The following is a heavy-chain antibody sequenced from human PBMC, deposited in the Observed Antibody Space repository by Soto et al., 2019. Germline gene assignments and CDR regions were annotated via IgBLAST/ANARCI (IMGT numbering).Heavy chain of an antibody. D-gene: IGHD2-15*01. J-gene: IGHJ4*02. Sequence: EVQLVESGGALVQPGGSLRVSCAASGFTFGTFWMSWVRQAPGGGLEWVANIKQDESEKYYVDSVKGRFTISRDNAKDSLYLQMNSLRAEDTAVYYCVRSAGYGGNPYFDYWGQGTLVSVSS. CDR2: IKQDESEK. CDR1: GFTFGTFW. V-gene: IGHV3-7*04. CDR3: VRSAGYGGNPYFDY.